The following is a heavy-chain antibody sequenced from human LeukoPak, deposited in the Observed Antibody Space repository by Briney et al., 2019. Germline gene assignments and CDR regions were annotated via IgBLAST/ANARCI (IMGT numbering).Heavy chain of an antibody. D-gene: IGHD2-2*03. Sequence: GGSLRLSCAASGFTFSSYAMSWVRQAPGKGLEWVSTISGSGGDTYYADSVKGRFTISRDNSKNTLYLQMNSLRAEDTAIYYCAKLRGYCGTAICYFSFDYWGQGALVTVSS. CDR3: AKLRGYCGTAICYFSFDY. V-gene: IGHV3-23*01. J-gene: IGHJ4*02. CDR1: GFTFSSYA. CDR2: ISGSGGDT.